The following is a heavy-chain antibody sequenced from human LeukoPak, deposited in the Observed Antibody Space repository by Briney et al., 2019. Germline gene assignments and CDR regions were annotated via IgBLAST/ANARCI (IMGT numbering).Heavy chain of an antibody. CDR3: ARLDDWFDP. CDR2: IYYSGST. Sequence: KPSETLSLTCTVSGGSISSSSYYWGWIRQPPGKGLEWIGRIYYSGSTYYNPSRKSRVTISVDTSKNQFSLKLRSVTAADTAVYYCARLDDWFDPWGQGTLVTVSS. V-gene: IGHV4-39*01. CDR1: GGSISSSSYY. J-gene: IGHJ5*02.